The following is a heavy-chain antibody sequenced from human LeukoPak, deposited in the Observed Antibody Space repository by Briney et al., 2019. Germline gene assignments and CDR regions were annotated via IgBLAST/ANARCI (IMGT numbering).Heavy chain of an antibody. Sequence: GRSLRLSCAASGFTFSSYIMNWVRQAPGKGLEWVSYISSSSTIYYADSVKGRFTISRDNAKNSLYLRMNSLRAEDTAVYYCARAGNHRNSGYDYWGQGTLVTVSS. J-gene: IGHJ4*02. CDR2: ISSSSTI. CDR1: GFTFSSYI. CDR3: ARAGNHRNSGYDY. V-gene: IGHV3-48*04. D-gene: IGHD5-12*01.